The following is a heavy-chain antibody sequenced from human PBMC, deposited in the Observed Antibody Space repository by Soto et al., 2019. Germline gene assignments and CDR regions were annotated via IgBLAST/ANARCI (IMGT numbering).Heavy chain of an antibody. CDR1: GFTFSGEKY. CDR3: ATWSQRDPAFDI. V-gene: IGHV3-66*01. Sequence: DVQLVESGGGLVQPGGSLRLSCEASGFTFSGEKYLTWVRQAPGKGLEWVSALYDTDGTFYADSVKGRVTISKDNSKTPFYLQLHSLRADDTAVYFCATWSQRDPAFDIWGLGTMVTVSS. J-gene: IGHJ3*02. CDR2: LYDTDGT.